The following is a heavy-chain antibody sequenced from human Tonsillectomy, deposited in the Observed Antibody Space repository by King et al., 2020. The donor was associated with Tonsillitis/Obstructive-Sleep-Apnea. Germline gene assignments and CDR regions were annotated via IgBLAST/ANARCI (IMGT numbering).Heavy chain of an antibody. J-gene: IGHJ6*03. CDR2: IIPVFGTP. Sequence: VQLVESGAEVKKPGSSVRVSCKPSGGTFNTYPIIWVRQAPGQGLEWMGGIIPVFGTPNYAQKFHGRVTITADESTSTAYMELSSLRSEDTAVYYCARGSRTTDYYYYHYMDVWGKGTTVTVSS. CDR3: ARGSRTTDYYYYHYMDV. V-gene: IGHV1-69*01. D-gene: IGHD4-11*01. CDR1: GGTFNTYP.